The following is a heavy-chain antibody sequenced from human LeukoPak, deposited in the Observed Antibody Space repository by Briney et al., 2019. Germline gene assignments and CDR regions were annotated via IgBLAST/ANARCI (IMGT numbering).Heavy chain of an antibody. J-gene: IGHJ4*02. CDR3: AREAYGSGSYPEFYFDY. V-gene: IGHV3-30-3*01. CDR2: ISYDGSNK. CDR1: GFTFSSYA. Sequence: GGSLRLSCAASGFTFSSYAMHWVRQAPGKGLEWVAVISYDGSNKYYADSVKGRFTISRDNSKNTLYLQMNSLRAEDTAVYYCAREAYGSGSYPEFYFDYWGQGTLVTVSS. D-gene: IGHD3-10*01.